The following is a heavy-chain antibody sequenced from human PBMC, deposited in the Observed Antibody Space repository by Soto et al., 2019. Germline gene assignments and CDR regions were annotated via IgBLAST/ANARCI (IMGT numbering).Heavy chain of an antibody. CDR2: IYYSGST. D-gene: IGHD3-9*01. CDR3: ARHLPGGYDILTTGLYATSDWFDP. J-gene: IGHJ5*02. Sequence: QLQLQESGPGLVKPSETLSLTCTVSGGSISSSSYYWGWIRQPPGKGLEWIGSIYYSGSTYYNPSLKSRVTISVDTSKNQFSLKLSSVTAADTAVYYCARHLPGGYDILTTGLYATSDWFDPWGQGTLVTVSS. V-gene: IGHV4-39*01. CDR1: GGSISSSSYY.